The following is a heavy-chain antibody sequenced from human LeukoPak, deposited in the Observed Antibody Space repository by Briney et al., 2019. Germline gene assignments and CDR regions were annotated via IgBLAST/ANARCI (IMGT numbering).Heavy chain of an antibody. V-gene: IGHV4-39*07. J-gene: IGHJ5*02. CDR3: ATAYCGGDCLFDP. CDR2: IYYSGST. Sequence: PSETLSLTCTVSGGSISSSSYYWGWIRQPPGKGLEWIGSIYYSGSTYYSPSLKSRVTISVDTSKNQFSLKLSSVTAADTAVYYCATAYCGGDCLFDPWGQGTLVTVSS. D-gene: IGHD2-21*02. CDR1: GGSISSSSYY.